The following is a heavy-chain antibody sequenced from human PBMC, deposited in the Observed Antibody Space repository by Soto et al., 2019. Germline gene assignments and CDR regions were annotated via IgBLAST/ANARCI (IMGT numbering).Heavy chain of an antibody. CDR1: GYTFTTYD. D-gene: IGHD3-3*01. CDR3: ARERKFDFWRKGLDV. V-gene: IGHV1-8*01. CDR2: MDPNSGST. Sequence: ASVKVSCKASGYTFTTYDINWVRQAPGQGLEWLGWMDPNSGSTGYAQNFQGRITMTRNISRNTAHMELSSLRPEDTAVYYCARERKFDFWRKGLDVWGQGTTVTVSS. J-gene: IGHJ6*02.